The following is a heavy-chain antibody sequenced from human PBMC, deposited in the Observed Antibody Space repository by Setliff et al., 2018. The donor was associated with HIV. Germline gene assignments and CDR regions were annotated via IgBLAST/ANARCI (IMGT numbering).Heavy chain of an antibody. CDR1: DDSINDYY. CDR3: ARISSRTASSGFLFDH. Sequence: SETLSLTCTVSDDSINDYYWSWLRQPPGKGLEWIGYIYKTGTTRYSPSLESRITISIDTSRNHFSLNLKSVTAADTAIYYCARISSRTASSGFLFDHWGQGTLVTVSS. D-gene: IGHD2-8*02. CDR2: IYKTGTT. J-gene: IGHJ4*02. V-gene: IGHV4-4*09.